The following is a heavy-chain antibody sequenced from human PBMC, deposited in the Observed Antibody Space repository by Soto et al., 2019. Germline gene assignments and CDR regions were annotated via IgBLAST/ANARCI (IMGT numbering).Heavy chain of an antibody. J-gene: IGHJ6*02. Sequence: SGPTLVNPTETLTLTCIVSGSSLSNARMGVAWIRQPPGKALEWLAHIFSNDEKSYNTSLKSRLTISKDTSKSQVVLTMTDMDPVDTATYYCARIRGYSYFKYYYGMDVWGQGTTVTVSS. V-gene: IGHV2-26*01. D-gene: IGHD5-18*01. CDR3: ARIRGYSYFKYYYGMDV. CDR1: GSSLSNARMG. CDR2: IFSNDEK.